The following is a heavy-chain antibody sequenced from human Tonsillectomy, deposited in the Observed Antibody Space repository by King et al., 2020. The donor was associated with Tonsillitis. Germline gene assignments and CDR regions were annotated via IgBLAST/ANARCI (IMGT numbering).Heavy chain of an antibody. Sequence: QLQESGPGLAKPSETLSLTCTVSGGSISSYYWSWIRQPPGKGLEWIGYIYYSGSTNYNPSLKSRVTISVDTSKNQFSLKLSSVTAADTAVYYCARGEDYYDSSGQKGAFDIWGQGTMVTVSS. V-gene: IGHV4-59*01. CDR1: GGSISSYY. J-gene: IGHJ3*02. CDR2: IYYSGST. CDR3: ARGEDYYDSSGQKGAFDI. D-gene: IGHD3-22*01.